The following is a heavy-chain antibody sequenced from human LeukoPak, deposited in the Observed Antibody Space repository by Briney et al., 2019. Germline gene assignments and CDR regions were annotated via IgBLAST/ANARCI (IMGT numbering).Heavy chain of an antibody. CDR2: ISGSGGST. D-gene: IGHD5-24*01. Sequence: PGGALRLSCTASGFTFSSYGMSWCGQPPAKRLELLTAISGSGGSTYYADSVKGRFTISRDNAKNTLYLQMNSLRAEDTAVYYCASDRDGYFDIWVQGTMVTVSS. J-gene: IGHJ3*02. V-gene: IGHV3-23*01. CDR1: GFTFSSYG. CDR3: ASDRDGYFDI.